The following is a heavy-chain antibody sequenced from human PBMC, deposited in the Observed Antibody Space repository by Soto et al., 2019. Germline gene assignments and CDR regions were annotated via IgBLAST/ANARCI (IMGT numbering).Heavy chain of an antibody. CDR3: AIPFPGYKYDAFDI. D-gene: IGHD5-18*01. Sequence: QVQLVQSGAEVKKPGSSVKVSCKASGGTFSSYAISWLRQAPGQGLEWMGGIIPIFGTANYAQKFQGRVTITADESTSTAYMELSSLRSEDTAVYYCAIPFPGYKYDAFDIWGQGTMVTVSS. J-gene: IGHJ3*02. V-gene: IGHV1-69*01. CDR2: IIPIFGTA. CDR1: GGTFSSYA.